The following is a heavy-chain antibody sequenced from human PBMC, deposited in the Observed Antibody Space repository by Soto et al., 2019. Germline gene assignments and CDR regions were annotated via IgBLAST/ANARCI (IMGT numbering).Heavy chain of an antibody. CDR3: ARVARSYDFWSGYPTDYFDY. V-gene: IGHV3-11*01. CDR1: GFTFSDYY. D-gene: IGHD3-3*01. CDR2: ISSSGCTI. J-gene: IGHJ4*02. Sequence: QVQLVESGGGLVKPGGSLRLSCAASGFTFSDYYMSWIRQAPGKGLEWVSYISSSGCTIYYADSVKGRFTISRDNAKNSLYLQMNSLRAEDTAVYYCARVARSYDFWSGYPTDYFDYWGQGTLVTVSS.